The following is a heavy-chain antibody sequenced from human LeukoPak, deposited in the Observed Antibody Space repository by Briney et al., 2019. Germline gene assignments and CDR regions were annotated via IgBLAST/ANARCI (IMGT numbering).Heavy chain of an antibody. D-gene: IGHD5-24*01. CDR3: ARDQEMAAIYNWFDP. V-gene: IGHV1-18*01. Sequence: ASVKVYCKASGYTFTSYGISWVQQAPGQGLEWMGWISAYNGNTNYAQKLQGRVTMTTDTSTSTAYMELRSLRSDDTAAYYCARDQEMAAIYNWFDPWGQGTLVTVSS. CDR2: ISAYNGNT. J-gene: IGHJ5*02. CDR1: GYTFTSYG.